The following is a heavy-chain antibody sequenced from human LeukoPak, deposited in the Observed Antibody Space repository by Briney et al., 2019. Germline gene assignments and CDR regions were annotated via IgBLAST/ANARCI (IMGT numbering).Heavy chain of an antibody. J-gene: IGHJ4*02. CDR3: AKTGDSSGYYYGVDY. CDR1: GFTFSDYY. D-gene: IGHD3-22*01. V-gene: IGHV3-11*03. CDR2: ISSSSSYT. Sequence: GGSLRLSCAASGFTFSDYYMSWIRQAPGKGLEWVSHISSSSSYTNYADSVKGRFTISRDNAKNSLYLQMNSLRAEDTAVYYCAKTGDSSGYYYGVDYWGQGTLVTVSS.